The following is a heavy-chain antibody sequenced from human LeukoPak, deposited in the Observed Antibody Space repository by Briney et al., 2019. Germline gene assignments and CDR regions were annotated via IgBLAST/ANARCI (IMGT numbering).Heavy chain of an antibody. CDR3: ASSDYYDSSGYEYYFDY. J-gene: IGHJ4*02. D-gene: IGHD3-22*01. CDR1: GFTFSSYA. Sequence: PGGSLRLSCAASGFTFSSYAMSWVRQAPGKGLEWVSAISGSGGSTYYADSVKGRFTISRDNSRNTLYLQMNSLRAEDTAVYYCASSDYYDSSGYEYYFDYWGQGTLVTVSS. CDR2: ISGSGGST. V-gene: IGHV3-23*01.